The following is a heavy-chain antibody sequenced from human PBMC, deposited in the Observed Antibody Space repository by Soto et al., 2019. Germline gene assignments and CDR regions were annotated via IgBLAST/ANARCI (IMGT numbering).Heavy chain of an antibody. Sequence: PSETLSLTCNVSGDSIGRFYWSWIRQSAEKGLEWIGRVYSTGGTAYNHALKGRVTISLDRSNNHVSLEMNSVTAADTAVYFCARDLSGTGLDIWGRGTRVTVSS. V-gene: IGHV4-4*07. CDR3: ARDLSGTGLDI. D-gene: IGHD1-26*01. J-gene: IGHJ6*02. CDR1: GDSIGRFY. CDR2: VYSTGGT.